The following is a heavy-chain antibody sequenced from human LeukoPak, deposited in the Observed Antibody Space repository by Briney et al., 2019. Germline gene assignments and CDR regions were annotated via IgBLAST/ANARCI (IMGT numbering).Heavy chain of an antibody. CDR2: IYTGGSA. V-gene: IGHV3-53*01. Sequence: GSLRLSCAASLFTVRSNYMKRVRQTPGKGLEWVSVIYTGGSAYYADSVKGRFTISRDNPKNSLYLQMNTLRAEDTAVYYCARKAYGVDVWGQGTTVTVSS. CDR1: LFTVRSNY. CDR3: ARKAYGVDV. J-gene: IGHJ6*02.